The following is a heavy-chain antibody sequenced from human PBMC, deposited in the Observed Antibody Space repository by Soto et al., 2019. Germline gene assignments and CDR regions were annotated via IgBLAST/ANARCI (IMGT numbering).Heavy chain of an antibody. Sequence: PSQTLSLTCAISGDSVSSNSAAWNWIRQSPSRGLEWLGRTYYRSKWYNDYAVSVKSRITINPDTSKNQFSLQLNSVTPEDTAVNYCARVAAVAPYGGYFDYWGQGTLVTVSS. D-gene: IGHD6-19*01. J-gene: IGHJ4*02. V-gene: IGHV6-1*01. CDR3: ARVAAVAPYGGYFDY. CDR2: TYYRSKWYN. CDR1: GDSVSSNSAA.